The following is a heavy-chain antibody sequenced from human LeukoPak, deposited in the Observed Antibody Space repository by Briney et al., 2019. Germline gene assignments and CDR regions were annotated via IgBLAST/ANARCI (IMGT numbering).Heavy chain of an antibody. CDR2: IIPIFGTA. J-gene: IGHJ4*02. D-gene: IGHD3-22*01. Sequence: SVKASCKASGGTFSSYAISWVRQAPGPGLEWMGRIIPIFGTANYARKFQGRVTITTDESTSTAYMELSSLRSEDTAVYYCAYDSSGSFDYWGQGTLVTVSS. CDR1: GGTFSSYA. V-gene: IGHV1-69*05. CDR3: AYDSSGSFDY.